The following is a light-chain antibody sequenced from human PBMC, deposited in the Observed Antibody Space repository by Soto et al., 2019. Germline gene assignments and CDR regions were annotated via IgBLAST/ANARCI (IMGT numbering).Light chain of an antibody. CDR3: CSFAGSYTFV. V-gene: IGLV2-11*01. Sequence: QSVLTQPRSVSGSPGQSVTISCTGTSSDVGGYNYVSWYQQHPGKGPKLLIYDVTKRPSGVPDRFSGSRSGNTASLTISGLQAEDEANYYCCSFAGSYTFVFGSGTKLTVL. CDR1: SSDVGGYNY. CDR2: DVT. J-gene: IGLJ1*01.